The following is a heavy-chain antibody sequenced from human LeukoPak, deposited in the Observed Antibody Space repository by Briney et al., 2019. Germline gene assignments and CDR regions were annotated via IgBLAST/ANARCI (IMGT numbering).Heavy chain of an antibody. CDR3: ARGYCSGGSCSVAGTYAFDF. D-gene: IGHD2-15*01. V-gene: IGHV3-21*01. J-gene: IGHJ3*01. CDR2: ISTSSSYI. CDR1: GFTFSIYT. Sequence: GGSLRLSCAASGFTFSIYTMNWVRQAPGKGLEWVSSISTSSSYIYYADSVKGRFTISRDNTKNSLYLQMNSLGAEDTAVYYCARGYCSGGSCSVAGTYAFDFWGQGTMVTVSS.